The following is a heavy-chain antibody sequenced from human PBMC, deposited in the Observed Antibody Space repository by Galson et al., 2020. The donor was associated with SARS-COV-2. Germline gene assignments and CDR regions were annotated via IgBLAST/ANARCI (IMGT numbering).Heavy chain of an antibody. V-gene: IGHV3-7*01. CDR1: GFTFSSYW. D-gene: IGHD2-2*01. CDR2: IKQDGSEK. Sequence: QLGESLKISCAASGFTFSSYWMSWVRQAPGKGLEWVVNIKQDGSEKYYVDSVKGRFTISRDNAKNSLYLQMNSLRAEDTAVYYCARESPICSSTSCHRDYYYYGMDVWGQGTTVTVSS. CDR3: ARESPICSSTSCHRDYYYYGMDV. J-gene: IGHJ6*02.